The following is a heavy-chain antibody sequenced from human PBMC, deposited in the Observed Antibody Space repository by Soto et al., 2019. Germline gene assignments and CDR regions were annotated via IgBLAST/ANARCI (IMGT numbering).Heavy chain of an antibody. CDR2: INPSGGST. J-gene: IGHJ5*02. D-gene: IGHD3-3*01. CDR3: ARDLLRVVIANWFGP. CDR1: GYTFTSYY. V-gene: IGHV1-46*01. Sequence: ASVKVSCKASGYTFTSYYMHWVRQAPGQGLEWMGIINPSGGSTSYAQKFQGRVTMTRDTSTSTVYMELSSLRSEDTAVYYCARDLLRVVIANWFGPWGQGTLVTVSS.